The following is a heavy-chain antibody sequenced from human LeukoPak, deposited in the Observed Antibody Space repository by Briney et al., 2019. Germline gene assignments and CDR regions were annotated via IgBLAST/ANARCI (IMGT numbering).Heavy chain of an antibody. CDR1: GFTFSSNS. D-gene: IGHD3-10*01. CDR3: TKWSGFGDD. J-gene: IGHJ4*02. V-gene: IGHV3-23*01. CDR2: ISGSGDST. Sequence: PGGPLRLSCAASGFTFSSNSMTWVRQTPGKGLEWVSGISGSGDSTFYADSVKGRSTISRDNSRNTLYLQMSSLRPEDTAVYYCTKWSGFGDDWGQGTLVTVSS.